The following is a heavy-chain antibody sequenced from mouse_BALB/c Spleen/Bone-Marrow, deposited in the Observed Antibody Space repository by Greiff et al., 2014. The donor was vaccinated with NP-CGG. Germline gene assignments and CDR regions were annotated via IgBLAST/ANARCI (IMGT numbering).Heavy chain of an antibody. Sequence: DVKLQESGAELVKPGASVKLSCTASGFNIKDTYMHWVKQRPEQGLEWIGRIDPANGYTKYDPKFQGKATITADTSSNTAYLQLSSLTSEDTAVYYCARWEYYAMDYWGQGTSVTVSS. CDR2: IDPANGYT. D-gene: IGHD4-1*01. CDR1: GFNIKDTY. CDR3: ARWEYYAMDY. V-gene: IGHV14-3*02. J-gene: IGHJ4*01.